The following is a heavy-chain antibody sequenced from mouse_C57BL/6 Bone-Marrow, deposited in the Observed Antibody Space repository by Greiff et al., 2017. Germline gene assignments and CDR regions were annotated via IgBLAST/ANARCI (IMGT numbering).Heavy chain of an antibody. J-gene: IGHJ2*01. V-gene: IGHV3-6*01. CDR2: ISYDGSN. Sequence: EVKLQESGPGLVKPSQSLSLTCSVTGYSITSGYYWNWIRQFPGNKLEWMGYISYDGSNNYNPSLKNRISITRDTSKNQFFLKLNSVTTEDTATYYCARSYEGEYFDYWGQGTTLTVSS. CDR3: ARSYEGEYFDY. CDR1: GYSITSGYY. D-gene: IGHD1-1*01.